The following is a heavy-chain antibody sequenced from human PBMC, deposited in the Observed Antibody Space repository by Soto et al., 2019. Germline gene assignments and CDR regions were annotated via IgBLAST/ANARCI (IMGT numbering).Heavy chain of an antibody. CDR1: GFTFSSYS. CDR3: ARDAWELQSPHNWFDP. D-gene: IGHD1-26*01. V-gene: IGHV3-48*02. Sequence: XVSLRLSCAASGFTFSSYSMNGVRQDPGKGLEWVSYISSSSSTIYYADSVKGRFTISRDNAKNSLYLQMNSLRDEDTAVYYCARDAWELQSPHNWFDPWGQGTLVTVSS. CDR2: ISSSSSTI. J-gene: IGHJ5*02.